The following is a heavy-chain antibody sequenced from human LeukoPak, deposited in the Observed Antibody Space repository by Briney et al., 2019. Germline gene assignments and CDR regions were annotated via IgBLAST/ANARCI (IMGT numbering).Heavy chain of an antibody. Sequence: SETLSLTCTVSGGSISSYYWSWTRQPPGKGLEWIGYIHYSGSTNYNPSLKSRVTMSLDTSKNQFSLKLSSVTAADTAIYFCAGDYGSNNSWGQGTLVTVSS. CDR1: GGSISSYY. CDR3: AGDYGSNNS. J-gene: IGHJ4*02. D-gene: IGHD4-23*01. CDR2: IHYSGST. V-gene: IGHV4-59*01.